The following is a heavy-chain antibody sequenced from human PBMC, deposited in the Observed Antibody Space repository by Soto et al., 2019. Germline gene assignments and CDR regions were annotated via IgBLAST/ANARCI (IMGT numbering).Heavy chain of an antibody. Sequence: GGSLRLSCAASGFTFSSYSMNWVRQAPGKGLEWVSSISSSSSYIYYADSVKGRFTISRDNAKNSLYLQMNSLRAEDTAVYYCARAWTPMVSETSLVGNMDVWGKGTTVTVSS. CDR3: ARAWTPMVSETSLVGNMDV. V-gene: IGHV3-21*01. J-gene: IGHJ6*03. CDR2: ISSSSSYI. CDR1: GFTFSSYS. D-gene: IGHD2-15*01.